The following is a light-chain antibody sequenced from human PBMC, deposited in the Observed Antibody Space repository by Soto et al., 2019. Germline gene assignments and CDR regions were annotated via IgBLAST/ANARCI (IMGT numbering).Light chain of an antibody. CDR2: GAS. J-gene: IGKJ1*01. Sequence: AIQMTQSPSSLSASVGDRVTITCRASQVIRNDLGWYQHKPGKAPKLLIYGASNLQSGVPARFSGSGSGTDFTLTITSLQPEDFATYYCLHDHNYPWTFGQGTKVDIK. CDR1: QVIRND. V-gene: IGKV1-6*01. CDR3: LHDHNYPWT.